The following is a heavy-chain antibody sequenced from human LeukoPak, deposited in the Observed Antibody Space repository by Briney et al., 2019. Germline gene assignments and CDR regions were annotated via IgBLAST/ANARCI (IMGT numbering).Heavy chain of an antibody. V-gene: IGHV4-4*07. D-gene: IGHD1-26*01. CDR1: GDSISSYY. CDR3: ARDRVGSTSFDS. Sequence: SETLSLTCNVSGDSISSYYWSWIRQPAGKGLEWIGRIYTSGSTACDPSLRSRVTMSLDTSKNQFSLKLTSVTAADTALYYCARDRVGSTSFDSWGQGTLVIVSS. J-gene: IGHJ4*02. CDR2: IYTSGST.